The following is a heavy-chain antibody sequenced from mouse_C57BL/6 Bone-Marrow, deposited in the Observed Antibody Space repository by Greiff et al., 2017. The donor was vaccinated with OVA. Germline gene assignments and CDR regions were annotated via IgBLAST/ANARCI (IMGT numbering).Heavy chain of an antibody. D-gene: IGHD4-1*01. Sequence: QVQLQQSGPELVKPGASVKISCKASGYSFTSYYIHWVKQRPGQGLEWIGWIYPGSGNTKYNEKFKGKATLTADTSSSTAYMQLSSLTSDDSAVYYCARSAGTGDYYFDYWGQGTTLTVSS. CDR2: IYPGSGNT. V-gene: IGHV1-66*01. CDR1: GYSFTSYY. CDR3: ARSAGTGDYYFDY. J-gene: IGHJ2*01.